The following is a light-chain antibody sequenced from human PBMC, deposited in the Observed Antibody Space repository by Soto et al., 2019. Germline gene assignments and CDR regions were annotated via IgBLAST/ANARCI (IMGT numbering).Light chain of an antibody. CDR3: AAWDDSLNGVYV. Sequence: QSVLTQPPSASGTPGQRVTISCSGSRSNIGSNNVYWYQQLPGTAPKLLIYSNDKRPSVVPDRFSGSKSGTSASLAITGLQSEDEADYYCAAWDDSLNGVYVFGPGTKVTVL. CDR2: SND. V-gene: IGLV1-44*01. J-gene: IGLJ1*01. CDR1: RSNIGSNN.